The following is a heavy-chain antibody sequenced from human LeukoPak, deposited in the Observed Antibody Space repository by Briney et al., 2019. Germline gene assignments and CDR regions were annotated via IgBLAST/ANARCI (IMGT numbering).Heavy chain of an antibody. CDR1: GFTFSSYE. CDR3: ASESSNSWYVDY. V-gene: IGHV3-48*03. J-gene: IGHJ4*02. Sequence: PGGSLRLSCAYSGFTFSSYEMNWVRQAPGKGLEWVSYISSSGSTIKYADSVKGRFSISRDNAKNSLYLQMNSLRAEDTAVYYCASESSNSWYVDYWGQGALVTVSS. CDR2: ISSSGSTI. D-gene: IGHD6-13*01.